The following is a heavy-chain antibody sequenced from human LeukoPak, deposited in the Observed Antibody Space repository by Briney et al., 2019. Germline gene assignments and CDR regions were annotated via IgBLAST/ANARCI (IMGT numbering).Heavy chain of an antibody. Sequence: PEEPLKISCKGSGYSFTSYCNGCVRHMPGKDLRWMVISYPGDSDTRYSPSFQGQVTISADTSISTSSLHRSPLTAADTAMYYCGRLFLGRSGCSSEFCQQWRRGTGVSVPS. V-gene: IGHV5-51*01. CDR3: GRLFLGRSGCSSEFCQQ. CDR2: SYPGDSDT. CDR1: GYSFTSYC. J-gene: IGHJ1*01. D-gene: IGHD3-3*01.